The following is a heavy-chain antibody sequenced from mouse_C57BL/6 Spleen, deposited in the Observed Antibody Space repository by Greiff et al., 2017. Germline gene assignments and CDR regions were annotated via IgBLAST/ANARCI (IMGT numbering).Heavy chain of an antibody. CDR2: ISYDGSN. CDR1: GYSITSGYY. CDR3: ARGEAYYGHYFDY. V-gene: IGHV3-6*01. D-gene: IGHD1-1*01. Sequence: EVQLQQSGPGLVKPSQSLSLTCSVTGYSITSGYYWNWIRQFPGNKLEWMGYISYDGSNNYNPSLKNRISITRDTSKNQFFLKLNSVTTEDTATYYCARGEAYYGHYFDYWGQGTTLTVSS. J-gene: IGHJ2*01.